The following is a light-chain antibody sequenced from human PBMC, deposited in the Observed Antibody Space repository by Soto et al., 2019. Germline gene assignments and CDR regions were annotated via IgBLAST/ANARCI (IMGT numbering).Light chain of an antibody. CDR1: QSVSTF. CDR3: QHRGRWPRT. CDR2: GAS. Sequence: EIVLTQSPATLSLSPGERATLSCRASQSVSTFLAWYQQKPGQPPRLIIFGASNRATDIPARFSGSGSGTDFTLTISSLEPEDFAVYYCQHRGRWPRTFGQGTKLEIK. V-gene: IGKV3-11*01. J-gene: IGKJ2*01.